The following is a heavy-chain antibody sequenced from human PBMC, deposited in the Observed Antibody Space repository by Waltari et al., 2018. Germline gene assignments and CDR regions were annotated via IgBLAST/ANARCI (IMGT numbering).Heavy chain of an antibody. D-gene: IGHD3-22*01. CDR3: ASDRHYYEESYLGERDSFEI. CDR1: AYSINSGYY. Sequence: QVQLQESGPGLVKPSETLSLTCGVTAYSINSGYYWAWVRQSPGKEPEWVGSIYYGGTTYYNPSLKTRVTLSVDTSSNQCSLELTSQTVADSGVYSCASDRHYYEESYLGERDSFEIWGQGTMVTVSS. V-gene: IGHV4-38-2*01. CDR2: IYYGGTT. J-gene: IGHJ3*02.